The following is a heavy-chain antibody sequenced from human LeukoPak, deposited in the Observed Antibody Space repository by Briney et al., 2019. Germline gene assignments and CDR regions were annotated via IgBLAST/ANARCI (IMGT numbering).Heavy chain of an antibody. CDR2: INHSGST. D-gene: IGHD3-10*01. J-gene: IGHJ4*02. V-gene: IGHV4-34*01. CDR1: GGSFRGYY. CDR3: ASATYYYGSGSYPFYY. Sequence: PEPLSLTRGVYGGSFRGYYWSCIGQPPGKRLEWIGEINHSGSTNYNPSLKSRVTISVDTSKNQFSLKLSSVTAADTAVYYCASATYYYGSGSYPFYYWGQGTLVTVSS.